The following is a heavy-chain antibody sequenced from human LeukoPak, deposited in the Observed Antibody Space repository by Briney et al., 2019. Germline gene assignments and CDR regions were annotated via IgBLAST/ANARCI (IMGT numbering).Heavy chain of an antibody. D-gene: IGHD6-13*01. V-gene: IGHV4-39*07. CDR1: GGSISSSSYY. CDR3: ARDPLTIAEDAFDI. CDR2: IYYSGST. Sequence: SETLSLTCTVSGGSISSSSYYWGWIRQPPGKGLEWIGSIYYSGSTYYNPSLKSRVTISVDTSKNQFSLKLSSVTAADTAVYYCARDPLTIAEDAFDIWGQGTMVTVSS. J-gene: IGHJ3*02.